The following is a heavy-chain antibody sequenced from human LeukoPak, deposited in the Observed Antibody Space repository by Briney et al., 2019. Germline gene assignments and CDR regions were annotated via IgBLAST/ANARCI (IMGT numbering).Heavy chain of an antibody. CDR2: ISSSSSTI. CDR1: GFTFSSYS. J-gene: IGHJ6*03. Sequence: GGSLRLSCAASGFTFSSYSMNWVRQAPGKGLEWVSYISSSSSTIYYADSVKGRFTIYRDDAKRPLYLQMNSLRAGDTAVYYCGRDNDCSSTSWHAQYFYYYYMNVWGKGTTVTVSS. CDR3: GRDNDCSSTSWHAQYFYYYYMNV. D-gene: IGHD2-2*01. V-gene: IGHV3-48*04.